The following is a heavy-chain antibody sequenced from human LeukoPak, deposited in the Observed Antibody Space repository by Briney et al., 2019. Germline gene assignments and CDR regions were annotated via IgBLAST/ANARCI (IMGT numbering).Heavy chain of an antibody. D-gene: IGHD2-8*01. CDR1: GYSISSGYY. Sequence: SETLSLTCAVSGYSISSGYYWGWIRQPPGKGLEWIGSIYHSGSTYYNPSLKSRVTISVDTSKNQFSLKLSSVTAADTAVYYCALFNGGYWGQGTLVTVSS. CDR2: IYHSGST. V-gene: IGHV4-38-2*01. J-gene: IGHJ4*02. CDR3: ALFNGGY.